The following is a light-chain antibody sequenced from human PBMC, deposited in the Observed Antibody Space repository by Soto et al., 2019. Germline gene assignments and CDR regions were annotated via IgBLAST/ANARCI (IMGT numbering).Light chain of an antibody. CDR2: DVS. V-gene: IGLV2-14*01. CDR1: SSDVGGYNY. J-gene: IGLJ3*02. CDR3: SSYTSSTPGV. Sequence: QSALTQPASVSGSPGQSITISCTGTSSDVGGYNYVSWYQQHPGKAPKLMIYDVSNRPSGVSIRFSGSKSGNTASLTISGLQAEDDADYYCSSYTSSTPGVFGGGTKLTVL.